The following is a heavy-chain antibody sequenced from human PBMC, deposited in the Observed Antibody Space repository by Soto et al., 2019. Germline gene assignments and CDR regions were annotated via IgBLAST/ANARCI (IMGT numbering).Heavy chain of an antibody. Sequence: QVHLVQSGAEVKKPGASVNVSCKTSGYTFTRNGISGVRQAPGQGLEWMGWISPNSGNIKYAQKLQGRVIMTTDTSTSTAYMELRSLRFDDTAVYYCVKDRDSNRWPSRDVWGPGTTVTVSS. CDR1: GYTFTRNG. J-gene: IGHJ6*02. V-gene: IGHV1-18*01. CDR3: VKDRDSNRWPSRDV. D-gene: IGHD3-22*01. CDR2: ISPNSGNI.